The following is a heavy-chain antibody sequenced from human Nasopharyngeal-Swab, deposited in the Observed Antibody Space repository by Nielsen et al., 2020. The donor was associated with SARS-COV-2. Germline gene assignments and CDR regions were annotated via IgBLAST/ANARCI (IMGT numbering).Heavy chain of an antibody. Sequence: ASVKVSCKASGYTFTSYAMHWVRQAPGQRLEWMGWINAGNGNTKYSQKFQGRVTITRDTSASTAYMELSSLRSEDTAVSYCARGDGDSSGWYTNGDYFDYWGQGTMVTVSS. CDR1: GYTFTSYA. CDR3: ARGDGDSSGWYTNGDYFDY. D-gene: IGHD6-19*01. J-gene: IGHJ4*02. V-gene: IGHV1-3*01. CDR2: INAGNGNT.